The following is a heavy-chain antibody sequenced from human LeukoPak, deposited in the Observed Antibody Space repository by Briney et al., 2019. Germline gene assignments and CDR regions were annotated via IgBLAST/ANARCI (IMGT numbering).Heavy chain of an antibody. CDR2: ISSSSSTI. J-gene: IGHJ6*02. D-gene: IGHD3-22*01. CDR1: GFTFSSYS. Sequence: GGSLRLSCAASGFTFSSYSMNWVRQAPGKGLEWVSYISSSSSTIYYADSVKGRFTISRDNAKNSLYLQMNSLRAEDTAVYYCARDRYYYDSSGYYSIGYYYYGMDVWGQGTTVTVSS. V-gene: IGHV3-48*01. CDR3: ARDRYYYDSSGYYSIGYYYYGMDV.